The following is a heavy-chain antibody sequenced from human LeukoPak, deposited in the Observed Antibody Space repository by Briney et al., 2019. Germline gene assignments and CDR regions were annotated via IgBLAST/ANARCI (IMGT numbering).Heavy chain of an antibody. CDR1: GYRFTSYW. V-gene: IGHV5-51*01. CDR2: IYPGDSDT. J-gene: IGHJ3*02. D-gene: IGHD3-22*01. CDR3: ARLLSGSYYDSSGYPGNALDI. Sequence: GESLKTSCKGSGYRFTSYWIAWVRQMPGKGLEWMGIIYPGDSDTRYSPSFQGQVTISADKSIITAYLQWRSLKASDTAMYYCARLLSGSYYDSSGYPGNALDIWGQGTMVTVSS.